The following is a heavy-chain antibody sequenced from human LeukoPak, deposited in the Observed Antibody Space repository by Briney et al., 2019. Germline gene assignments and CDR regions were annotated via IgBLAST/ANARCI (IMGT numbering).Heavy chain of an antibody. CDR1: GYTFTSYY. J-gene: IGHJ4*02. CDR2: INPSGGST. CDR3: ARDGMVYASGPLPGDY. D-gene: IGHD2-8*01. Sequence: ASVKVSCKASGYTFTSYYMHWVRQAPGQGLEWMGIINPSGGSTSYAQKFQGRVTMTRDMSTSTAYMELRSLRSDDTAVYYCARDGMVYASGPLPGDYWGQGTLVTVSS. V-gene: IGHV1-46*01.